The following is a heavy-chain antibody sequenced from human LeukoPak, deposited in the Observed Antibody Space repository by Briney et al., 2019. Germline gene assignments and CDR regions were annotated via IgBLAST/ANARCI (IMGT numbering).Heavy chain of an antibody. Sequence: SETLSLTCTVSGGSISSGSYYWSWIRQPAGKGLEWIGRIYTSGSTNYNPSLKSRVTMSVDTSKNQFSLKLSSVTAADTAVYYCAREGGSAARPYGDYWGQGILVTVSS. CDR1: GGSISSGSYY. V-gene: IGHV4-61*02. CDR3: AREGGSAARPYGDY. J-gene: IGHJ4*02. D-gene: IGHD6-6*01. CDR2: IYTSGST.